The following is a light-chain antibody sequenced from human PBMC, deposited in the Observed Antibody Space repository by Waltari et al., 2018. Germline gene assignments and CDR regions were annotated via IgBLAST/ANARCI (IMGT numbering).Light chain of an antibody. J-gene: IGLJ2*01. CDR2: DDS. Sequence: SYVLTQPPSASVAPGKTATIACGGHNVGGKSVQWYQQKPGQAPVLVVHDDSARPSGIPDRFSGSNSGDTATLTISRVEVGDEADYYCQVWDSSPETVVFGGGTKLTVL. V-gene: IGLV3-21*01. CDR3: QVWDSSPETVV. CDR1: NVGGKS.